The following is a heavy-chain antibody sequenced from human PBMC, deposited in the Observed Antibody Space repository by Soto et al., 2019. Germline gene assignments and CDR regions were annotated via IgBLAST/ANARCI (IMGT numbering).Heavy chain of an antibody. CDR3: ARVEGPLDY. V-gene: IGHV1-8*01. CDR1: GYTFTSFD. Sequence: QVQLVQSGAELKKPGASVKVACKTSGYTFTSFDISWVRQASGHGLEWMGWMNPNNGETVFAQKFQGRLSMTMNTSISTAYTELSSLTSDDAAVYYCARVEGPLDYWGQGTLVTVSS. CDR2: MNPNNGET. J-gene: IGHJ4*01.